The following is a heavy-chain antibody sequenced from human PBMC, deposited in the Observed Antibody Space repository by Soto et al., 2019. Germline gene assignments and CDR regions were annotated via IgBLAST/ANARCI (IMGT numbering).Heavy chain of an antibody. Sequence: SETLSLTCTVSGGSISSSSYYWGWIRQPPGKGLEWIGSIYYSGSTYYNPSLKSRVTISVDTSKNQFSLKLSSVTAADTAVYYCARPGYYDILTGYPNWFDPWGQGTLVTVS. CDR2: IYYSGST. CDR1: GGSISSSSYY. V-gene: IGHV4-39*01. J-gene: IGHJ5*02. CDR3: ARPGYYDILTGYPNWFDP. D-gene: IGHD3-9*01.